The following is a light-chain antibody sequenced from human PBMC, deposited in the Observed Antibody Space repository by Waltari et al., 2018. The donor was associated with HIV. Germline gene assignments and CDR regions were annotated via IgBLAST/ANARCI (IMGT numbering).Light chain of an antibody. V-gene: IGLV2-14*02. CDR2: DVD. J-gene: IGLJ3*02. CDR1: GNGVHTYQL. Sequence: QSALTQPASVSGSPGQSITISCTGIGNGVHTYQLVSWYQQQPDKAPQLIIYDVDTRPSGVSYRFSGSKSGNTASLTISGLQAEDEAYCYCSSYRNNYVLVFGGGTKLTVL. CDR3: SSYRNNYVLV.